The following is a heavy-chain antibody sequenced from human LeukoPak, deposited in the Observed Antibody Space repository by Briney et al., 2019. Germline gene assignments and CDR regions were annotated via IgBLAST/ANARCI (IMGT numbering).Heavy chain of an antibody. J-gene: IGHJ6*03. CDR1: GYTFTSYY. Sequence: ASVKVSCKASGYTFTSYYMHWVRQAPGQGLEWMGIINPSGGSTSYAQKFQGRVTMTRDTSTSTVYMELSSLRSEDTAVYHCARNSYGFLGAYYYYYMDVWGKGTTVTISS. V-gene: IGHV1-46*01. CDR3: ARNSYGFLGAYYYYYMDV. CDR2: INPSGGST. D-gene: IGHD5-18*01.